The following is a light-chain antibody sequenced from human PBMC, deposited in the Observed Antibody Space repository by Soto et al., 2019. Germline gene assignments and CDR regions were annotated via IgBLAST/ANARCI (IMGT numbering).Light chain of an antibody. CDR3: QQYGSSGT. J-gene: IGKJ1*01. V-gene: IGKV3-20*01. CDR2: GAS. Sequence: EIVLKHSPGTLSLSPCERATLSFRASQSVSSYLAWYQQKPGQAPRLLIYGASNRATGIPDRFSGSGSGTDFTLTISRLEPEDFAVYYCQQYGSSGTFGQGTKVDIK. CDR1: QSVSSY.